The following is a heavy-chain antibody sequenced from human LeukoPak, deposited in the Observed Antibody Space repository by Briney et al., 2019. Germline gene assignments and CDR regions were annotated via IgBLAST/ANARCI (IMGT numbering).Heavy chain of an antibody. CDR1: GYTLTTFG. V-gene: IGHV1-18*04. CDR3: ARDRHSCGWENFDY. Sequence: ASVKISCKASGYTLTTFGISWVRQAPGQGLEWMGWISAYNGNPNYAQKLRGRVTMTTDTSTSTAYMELRSLRSDDTAVYYCARDRHSCGWENFDYWGQGTLLTVSS. D-gene: IGHD6-19*01. J-gene: IGHJ4*02. CDR2: ISAYNGNP.